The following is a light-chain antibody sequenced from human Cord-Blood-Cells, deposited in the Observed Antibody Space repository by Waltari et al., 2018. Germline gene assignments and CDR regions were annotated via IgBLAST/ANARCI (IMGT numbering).Light chain of an antibody. V-gene: IGLV2-23*01. CDR1: SSDVGSYNL. CDR2: EGS. CDR3: CSYAGSSTWV. J-gene: IGLJ3*02. Sequence: QSALTQPASVSGSPGQSITISCTGTSSDVGSYNLVSWYQQHPGKAPKLMIYEGSKRPSGVSNRFSGSKSGNTASLTIAGLEAEDEADYLCCSYAGSSTWVFGGGTKLTVL.